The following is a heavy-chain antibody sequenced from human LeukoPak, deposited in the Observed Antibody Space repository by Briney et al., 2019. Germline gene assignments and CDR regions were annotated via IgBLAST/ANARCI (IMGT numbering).Heavy chain of an antibody. CDR1: GGSISSYY. CDR2: IYYSGST. CDR3: ARQGWFGELLSPLDY. Sequence: SETLSLTCTVSGGSISSYYWSWIRQPPRQGLEWIGSIYYSGSTYYNPSLKSRVTISVDTSKNQFSLKLSSVTASDTAVYYCARQGWFGELLSPLDYWGQGTLVTVFS. D-gene: IGHD3-10*01. J-gene: IGHJ4*02. V-gene: IGHV4-59*05.